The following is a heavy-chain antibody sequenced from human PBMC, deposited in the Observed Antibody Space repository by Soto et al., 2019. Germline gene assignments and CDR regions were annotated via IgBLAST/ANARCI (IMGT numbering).Heavy chain of an antibody. CDR3: ARGSDIVVVPAAEIHYYYYGMDV. CDR1: GYTFTSYG. Sequence: GASVKVSCKASGYTFTSYGISWVRQAPGQGLDWMGWISAYNGNTNYAQKLQGRVTMTTDTSTSTAYMELRSLRSDDTAVYYCARGSDIVVVPAAEIHYYYYGMDVWGQGTTVTVSS. V-gene: IGHV1-18*01. D-gene: IGHD2-2*01. CDR2: ISAYNGNT. J-gene: IGHJ6*02.